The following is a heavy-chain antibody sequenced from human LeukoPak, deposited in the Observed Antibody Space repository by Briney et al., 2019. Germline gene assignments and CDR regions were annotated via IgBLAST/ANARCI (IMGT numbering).Heavy chain of an antibody. J-gene: IGHJ4*02. V-gene: IGHV7-4-1*02. Sequence: GASVKFSCKASGYTFTSYAMNWVRQAPGQGLEWMGWINTNSGNPTHAQGFTGRFVFSLDTSVSTTYLQISSLKAEDTAVYYCARVNERSYGDYDFDYWGQGTLVTVSS. D-gene: IGHD4-17*01. CDR3: ARVNERSYGDYDFDY. CDR2: INTNSGNP. CDR1: GYTFTSYA.